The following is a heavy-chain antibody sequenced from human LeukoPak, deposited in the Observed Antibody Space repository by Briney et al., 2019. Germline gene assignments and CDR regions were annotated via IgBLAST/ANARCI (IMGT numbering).Heavy chain of an antibody. Sequence: SETLSLPCSVSGDSISTYYWTWIRQPAGKGLEWIGRIYISGTPNYNPSLRGRVTMSIDSSMNQFTLKLTSVTAADTAVYYCAREKMTTITTIDYWGQGTLVTVSS. CDR1: GDSISTYY. J-gene: IGHJ4*02. CDR3: AREKMTTITTIDY. D-gene: IGHD4-11*01. CDR2: IYISGTP. V-gene: IGHV4-4*07.